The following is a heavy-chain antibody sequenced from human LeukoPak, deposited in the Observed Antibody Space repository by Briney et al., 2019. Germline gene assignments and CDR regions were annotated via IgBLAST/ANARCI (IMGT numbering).Heavy chain of an antibody. CDR2: ISSSSSYI. V-gene: IGHV3-21*04. J-gene: IGHJ4*02. CDR1: GFTFSSYS. CDR3: AKTEYYDFWSGYYPHFDY. Sequence: GGSLRLSCAASGFTFSSYSMNWVRQAPGKGLEWVSSISSSSSYIYYADSVKGRFTISRDNSKNTLYLQMNSLRAEDTAVYYCAKTEYYDFWSGYYPHFDYWGQGTLVTVSS. D-gene: IGHD3-3*01.